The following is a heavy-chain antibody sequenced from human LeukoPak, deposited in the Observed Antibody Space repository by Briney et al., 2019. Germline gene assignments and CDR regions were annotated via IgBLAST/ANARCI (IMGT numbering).Heavy chain of an antibody. CDR3: ATEIQNIAGRVY. V-gene: IGHV4-38-2*02. D-gene: IGHD6-6*01. CDR2: LYHSGST. J-gene: IGHJ4*02. Sequence: PSETLSLTCSVSGYSISSGYYWGWIRQAPGKGLEWIGNLYHSGSTYYNPSLKSRVSISVYTSKNQFSLNLSSVTAADTAVYYCATEIQNIAGRVYWGQGTLVTVSS. CDR1: GYSISSGYY.